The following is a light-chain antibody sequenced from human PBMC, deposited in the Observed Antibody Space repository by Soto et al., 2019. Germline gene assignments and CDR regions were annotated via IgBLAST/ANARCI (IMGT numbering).Light chain of an antibody. Sequence: QSALTQPASVSGSPGQSITISCTGTSSDVGGYNYVSWYQQHPGKAPKLMIYEVSNRPSGVSNRFSGSKSGNTASLTISGLQAEDEADYHCSSYTRSSTLYVFGTGTKLTVL. CDR2: EVS. CDR3: SSYTRSSTLYV. CDR1: SSDVGGYNY. V-gene: IGLV2-14*01. J-gene: IGLJ1*01.